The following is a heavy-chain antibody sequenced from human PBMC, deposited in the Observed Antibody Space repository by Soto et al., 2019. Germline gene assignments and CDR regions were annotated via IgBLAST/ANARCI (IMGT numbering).Heavy chain of an antibody. CDR2: IGTAGDT. J-gene: IGHJ6*03. V-gene: IGHV3-13*01. CDR1: GFTFSSYD. CDR3: ARGVGERHKRRYYYYYYMDV. D-gene: IGHD1-1*01. Sequence: GGSLRLSCAASGFTFSSYDMHWVRQATGKGLEWVSAIGTAGDTYYPGSVKGRFTISRENAKNSLYLQMNSLRAGDTAVYYCARGVGERHKRRYYYYYYMDVWGKGTTVTVSS.